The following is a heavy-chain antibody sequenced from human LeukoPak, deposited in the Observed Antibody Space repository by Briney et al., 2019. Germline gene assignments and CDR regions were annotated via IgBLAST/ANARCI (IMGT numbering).Heavy chain of an antibody. D-gene: IGHD5-24*01. J-gene: IGHJ4*02. V-gene: IGHV3-30-3*01. CDR2: ISYDGSNK. CDR1: GFTFSSYA. Sequence: PGSSLRLSCAASGFTFSSYAMHWVRQAPGKGLEWVAVISYDGSNKYYADSVKGRFTISRDNSKNTLYLQMNSLRAEDTAVYYCARDAGMVTITNYFDYWGQGTLVTVSS. CDR3: ARDAGMVTITNYFDY.